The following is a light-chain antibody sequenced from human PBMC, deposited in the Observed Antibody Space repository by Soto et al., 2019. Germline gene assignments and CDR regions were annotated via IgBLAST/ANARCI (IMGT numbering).Light chain of an antibody. CDR1: SSEVGGYNY. V-gene: IGLV2-14*01. CDR3: SSYTSSSTRV. CDR2: DVS. Sequence: QSLLTQPASLSGSPGQSITISCTGTSSEVGGYNYVSWYQQHPGKAPKLMIYDVSNRPSGVSNRFSGSKSGNTASLTISGLQAEDEADYYCSSYTSSSTRVFGTGTKVTVL. J-gene: IGLJ1*01.